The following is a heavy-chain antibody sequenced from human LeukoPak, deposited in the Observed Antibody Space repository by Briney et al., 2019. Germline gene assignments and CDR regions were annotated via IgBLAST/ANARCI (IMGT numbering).Heavy chain of an antibody. CDR1: GDSISSSY. CDR2: ISASGNT. V-gene: IGHV4-4*09. CDR3: ARPIPGTTGLRKNYFDY. D-gene: IGHD1-20*01. Sequence: PSETLSLTCTVSGDSISSSYWNWIRQTPGKGLEWIGYISASGNTNYNPSLKSRIIISVDMSKNQFSLKLSSVTAADTAVYYCARPIPGTTGLRKNYFDYWGQGTLVTVSS. J-gene: IGHJ4*02.